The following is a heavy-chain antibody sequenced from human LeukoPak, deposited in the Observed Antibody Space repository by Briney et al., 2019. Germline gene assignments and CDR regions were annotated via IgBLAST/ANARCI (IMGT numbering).Heavy chain of an antibody. J-gene: IGHJ4*02. CDR2: ISGSSGRT. V-gene: IGHV3-23*01. CDR3: AKWGCSGDNCYPFDY. CDR1: GFTFSSYA. Sequence: GGSLRLSCAASGFTFSSYAMSWVRQAPGKGLERVSAISGSSGRTYYADSVRGRFTISRDNSKNTLYLQMNSLRAEDTALYYCAKWGCSGDNCYPFDYWGQGTLVTVSS. D-gene: IGHD2-15*01.